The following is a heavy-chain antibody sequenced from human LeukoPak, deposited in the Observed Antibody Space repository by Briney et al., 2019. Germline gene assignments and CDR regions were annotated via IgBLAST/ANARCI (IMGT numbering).Heavy chain of an antibody. CDR1: GGTISSYY. CDR2: IYDSGST. Sequence: PSETLSLTCTVAGGTISSYYWNWIRQPPGKGLEWIGYIYDSGSTDYNPSLKSRVTISVDTSKNQFSMKLSSVTAADTAVYYCARGGSGYDSFDYYGMDVWGQGTTVTVSS. D-gene: IGHD5-12*01. CDR3: ARGGSGYDSFDYYGMDV. J-gene: IGHJ6*02. V-gene: IGHV4-59*01.